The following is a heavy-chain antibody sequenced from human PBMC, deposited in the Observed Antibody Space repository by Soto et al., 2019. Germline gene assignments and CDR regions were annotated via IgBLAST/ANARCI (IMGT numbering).Heavy chain of an antibody. CDR2: ISGSGGTT. V-gene: IGHV3-23*01. J-gene: IGHJ6*02. CDR1: GFTFSSYA. D-gene: IGHD6-6*01. CDR3: AKPPYSSSSYYYYGMDV. Sequence: EVQLLESGGGLVQPGGSLRLSCAASGFTFSSYAMTWVRQAPGKGLEWVSAISGSGGTTYHVDSVKGRFTISRDNSKNTLYLQMNSLRAEDAAVYYCAKPPYSSSSYYYYGMDVWGQGTTVTVSS.